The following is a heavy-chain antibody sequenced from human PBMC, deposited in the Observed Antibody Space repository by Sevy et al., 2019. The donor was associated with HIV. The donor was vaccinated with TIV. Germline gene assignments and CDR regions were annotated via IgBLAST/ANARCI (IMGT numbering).Heavy chain of an antibody. V-gene: IGHV3-7*01. J-gene: IGHJ4*02. CDR1: GFSFSVYW. Sequence: GGSLRLSCAASGFSFSVYWMSWVRQAPGKGLERVATLKQDGSEKYYVDSVKGRFTISRDNAKNSLYLQMNSLRAEDTAVYYCGREGVGGYSYSLDCWGQGTLVTVSS. CDR2: LKQDGSEK. CDR3: GREGVGGYSYSLDC. D-gene: IGHD5-18*01.